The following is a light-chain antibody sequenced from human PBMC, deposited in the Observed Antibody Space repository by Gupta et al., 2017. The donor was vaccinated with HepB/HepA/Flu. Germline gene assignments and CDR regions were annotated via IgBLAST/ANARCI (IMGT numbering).Light chain of an antibody. CDR3: QQHYSTLRT. V-gene: IGKV4-1*01. Sequence: DIVMTQSPESLAVSLGERATINCKSSQSVLYSSNNKNYLAWYQQKPGQPPKLLIYWASIRESGVPDRFSGSGSGTDFSLTISSLQAEDVAVYYCQQHYSTLRTFGQGTKVEIK. J-gene: IGKJ1*01. CDR1: QSVLYSSNNKNY. CDR2: WAS.